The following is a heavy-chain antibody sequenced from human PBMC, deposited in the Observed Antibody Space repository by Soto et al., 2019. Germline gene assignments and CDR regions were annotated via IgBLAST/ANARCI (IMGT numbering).Heavy chain of an antibody. J-gene: IGHJ6*02. V-gene: IGHV3-33*01. CDR2: IWYDGSNK. CDR1: GFTFSSYG. Sequence: QVQLVESGGGVVQPGRSLRLSCAASGFTFSSYGMHWVRQAPGKGLEWVAVIWYDGSNKYYADSVKGRFTISRDNSKNTLYLQMNSLRAEDTAVYYCARDGHDYGPTYLPRHTYYYYYGMDVWGQGTTVTVSS. CDR3: ARDGHDYGPTYLPRHTYYYYYGMDV. D-gene: IGHD4-17*01.